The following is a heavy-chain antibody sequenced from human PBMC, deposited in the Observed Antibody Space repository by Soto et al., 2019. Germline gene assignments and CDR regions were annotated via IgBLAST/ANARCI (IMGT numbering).Heavy chain of an antibody. Sequence: GASVKVSCKASGYTFSSYAISWVRQAPGQGLEWMGGIIPIFGTANYAQKLQGRVTVTTDTSTSTAYMELRSLISDDTAVYYCARTTAYETSGYYYHTYWGQGTQVTVSS. CDR3: ARTTAYETSGYYYHTY. CDR1: GYTFSSYA. V-gene: IGHV1-69*05. CDR2: IIPIFGTA. D-gene: IGHD3-22*01. J-gene: IGHJ4*02.